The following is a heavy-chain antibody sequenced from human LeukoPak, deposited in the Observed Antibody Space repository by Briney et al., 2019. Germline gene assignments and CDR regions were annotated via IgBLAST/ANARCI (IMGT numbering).Heavy chain of an antibody. V-gene: IGHV1-69*13. Sequence: ASVKVSCKASGGTFSSYAISWVRQAPGQGLEWMGGIIPIFGTANYAQKFQGRVTITADESTSTAYVELSSLRSEDTAVYYCARGSSGWYVWFDPWGQGTLVTVSS. CDR3: ARGSSGWYVWFDP. D-gene: IGHD6-19*01. J-gene: IGHJ5*02. CDR2: IIPIFGTA. CDR1: GGTFSSYA.